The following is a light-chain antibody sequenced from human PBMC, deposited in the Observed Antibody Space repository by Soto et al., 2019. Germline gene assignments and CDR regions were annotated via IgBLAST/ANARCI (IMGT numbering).Light chain of an antibody. J-gene: IGLJ2*01. CDR2: YDS. V-gene: IGLV3-21*04. CDR3: QVWDSRSDHVLI. CDR1: NIETKS. Sequence: SYELTQPPSVSVAPGETARLACGGTNIETKSVHWYQQKPGQAPVLLIFYDSDRPSGIPERFSGSNSGNTATLTISRVEAGDEADYFCQVWDSRSDHVLIFGGGTKLTVL.